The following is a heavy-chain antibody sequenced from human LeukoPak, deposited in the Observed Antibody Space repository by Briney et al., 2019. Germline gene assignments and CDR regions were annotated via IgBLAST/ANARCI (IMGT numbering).Heavy chain of an antibody. V-gene: IGHV1-46*01. D-gene: IGHD4-17*01. Sequence: GASVKVSCKASGNAFTSYYMHWVRQAPGQGLEWMGIINPSGGSTNYAQKFQGRVTMTRDMSTSTVYMELSSLRSEDTAVYYCAKDGGYGDYAGPRYYYMDVWGKGTTVTVSS. J-gene: IGHJ6*03. CDR2: INPSGGST. CDR3: AKDGGYGDYAGPRYYYMDV. CDR1: GNAFTSYY.